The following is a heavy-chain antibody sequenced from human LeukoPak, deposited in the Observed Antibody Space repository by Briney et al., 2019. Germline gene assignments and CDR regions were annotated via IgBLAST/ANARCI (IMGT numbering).Heavy chain of an antibody. Sequence: PGGSLRLSCAASGFTFSSHAMNWVRQAPGKGLEWVSVISASGGSTNYADSVKGRFTISRDNSKNTMYMQMNSLRAEDTAVYYCAKAYTSVTRNPDAFDLWGQGTMFTVSS. CDR1: GFTFSSHA. J-gene: IGHJ3*01. CDR2: ISASGGST. CDR3: AKAYTSVTRNPDAFDL. V-gene: IGHV3-23*01. D-gene: IGHD4-23*01.